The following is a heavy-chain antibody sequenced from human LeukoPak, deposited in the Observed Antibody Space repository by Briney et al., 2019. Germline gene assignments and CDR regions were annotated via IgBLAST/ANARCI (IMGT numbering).Heavy chain of an antibody. V-gene: IGHV3-66*01. CDR2: IYSGGST. Sequence: GGSLRLSCAASGFTVSSNYMSWVRQAPGKGLEWVSVIYSGGSTYYADSVKGRFTISRDNSKNTLYLQMNSLRAEDTAVYYCASTMGGSCYSDAFDIWGQGTMVTVSS. CDR3: ASTMGGSCYSDAFDI. J-gene: IGHJ3*02. D-gene: IGHD2-15*01. CDR1: GFTVSSNY.